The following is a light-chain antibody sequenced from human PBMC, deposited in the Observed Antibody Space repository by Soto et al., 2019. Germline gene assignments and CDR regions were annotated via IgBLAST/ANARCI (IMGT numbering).Light chain of an antibody. V-gene: IGKV1-5*01. CDR3: QQYESYSPLT. Sequence: DIQTTQSPSILSASVGDRVTITCRASQSIRSWLAWYQQKPGKAPKLLIYDAYSLESGVPSRFSGRRSGTEFTLTIAGLQPEDFATYYCQQYESYSPLTFGGGTKVDIK. CDR1: QSIRSW. J-gene: IGKJ4*01. CDR2: DAY.